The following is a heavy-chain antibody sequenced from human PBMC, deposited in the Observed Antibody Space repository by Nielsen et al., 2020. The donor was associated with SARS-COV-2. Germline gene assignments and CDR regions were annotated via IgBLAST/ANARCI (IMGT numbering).Heavy chain of an antibody. Sequence: ASVKVSCKASGYTFTGYYMHWVRQAPGQGLEWMGRINPNSGGTNYAQKFQGRVTMTRDTSISTAYMELSRLRSDDTAVYYSARGIPGDYFDYWCQGTLVTVSS. V-gene: IGHV1-2*06. D-gene: IGHD4-17*01. CDR1: GYTFTGYY. J-gene: IGHJ4*02. CDR2: INPNSGGT. CDR3: ARGIPGDYFDY.